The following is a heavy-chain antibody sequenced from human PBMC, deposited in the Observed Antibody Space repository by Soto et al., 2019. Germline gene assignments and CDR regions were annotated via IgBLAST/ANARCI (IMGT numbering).Heavy chain of an antibody. Sequence: SETLSLTCTVSGGSISSYYWSWIRQPPGKGLEWIGYIYYSGSTNYNPSLKSRVTISVDTSKNQFSLKLSSVTAADTAVDYCARLGHKTTRPYYMDVWGKGTTVTVSS. D-gene: IGHD4-17*01. CDR3: ARLGHKTTRPYYMDV. CDR2: IYYSGST. J-gene: IGHJ6*03. V-gene: IGHV4-59*08. CDR1: GGSISSYY.